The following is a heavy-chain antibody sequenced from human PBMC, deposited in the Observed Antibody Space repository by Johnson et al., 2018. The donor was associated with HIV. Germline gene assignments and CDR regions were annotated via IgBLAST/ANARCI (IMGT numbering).Heavy chain of an antibody. CDR1: GFTFSYYY. CDR3: ARLPSGYNRDSFNI. D-gene: IGHD5-18*01. CDR2: ISSSGSTI. V-gene: IGHV3-11*04. J-gene: IGHJ3*02. Sequence: QVQLVESGGGLVKPGGSLRLSCAASGFTFSYYYMSWIRQAPGKGLEWVSYISSSGSTIYYADSVKGRFSLSRDNSKNTVYLQMNSLRAEDTATYYCARLPSGYNRDSFNIWGQGTMVTVSS.